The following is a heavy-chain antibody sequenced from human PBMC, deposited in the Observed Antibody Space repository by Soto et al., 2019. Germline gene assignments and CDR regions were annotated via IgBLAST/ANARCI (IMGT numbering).Heavy chain of an antibody. V-gene: IGHV3-30-3*01. D-gene: IGHD3-22*01. CDR1: GFTFSTSV. CDR3: AREEFEDGRGHFDY. CDR2: ISYGGVNK. J-gene: IGHJ4*02. Sequence: QVQLVESGGGVVQPGGSLRLSCAASGFTFSTSVMHWVRQAPGKGLEWMAIISYGGVNKYYADSVKGRFTISRDISESTLYLQMTRLRTEDTAVYYCAREEFEDGRGHFDYWGQGTLVSVSS.